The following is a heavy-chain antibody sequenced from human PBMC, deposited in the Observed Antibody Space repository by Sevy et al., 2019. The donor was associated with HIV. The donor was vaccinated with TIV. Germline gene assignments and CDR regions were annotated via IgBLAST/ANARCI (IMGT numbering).Heavy chain of an antibody. J-gene: IGHJ4*02. CDR3: ATAREYYEDSSGYLDF. Sequence: ASVKVSCRVSGYTLTELSMHWVRQAPGKGLEWMVRFDPEDGETISAQKFQGRLTLTEETSTDTAYMELSSLRSEDMAVYYCATAREYYEDSSGYLDFWGQGTLVTVSS. CDR2: FDPEDGET. CDR1: GYTLTELS. D-gene: IGHD3-22*01. V-gene: IGHV1-24*01.